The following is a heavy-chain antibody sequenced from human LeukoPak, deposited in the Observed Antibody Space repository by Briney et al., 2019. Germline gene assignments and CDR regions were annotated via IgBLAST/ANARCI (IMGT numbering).Heavy chain of an antibody. CDR2: IRSDSGNT. D-gene: IGHD1-26*01. J-gene: IGHJ4*02. Sequence: ASVKVSCKASGYTFTQYFIHWVRQAPGQGLEWMGRIRSDSGNTEYAQRFQGRVTMTRDTSITTVYMELHSLTFDDAAVYYCARDLSFTPNWELDYWGQGALVTVSS. CDR1: GYTFTQYF. CDR3: ARDLSFTPNWELDY. V-gene: IGHV1-2*06.